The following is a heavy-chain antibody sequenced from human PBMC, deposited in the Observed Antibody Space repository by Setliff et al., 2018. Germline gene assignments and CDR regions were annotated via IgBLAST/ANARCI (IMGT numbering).Heavy chain of an antibody. D-gene: IGHD6-19*01. Sequence: GGSLRLSCAASGFTFSSKWMHWVRQAPGEGLVWVSRIKSDGSVTNYADSVKGRFTISRDNAKNTLYLQMNSLRAEDTAVYYCASNGVVVAGTGGDYWGQGTLVTVSS. CDR3: ASNGVVVAGTGGDY. V-gene: IGHV3-74*01. CDR2: IKSDGSVT. J-gene: IGHJ4*02. CDR1: GFTFSSKW.